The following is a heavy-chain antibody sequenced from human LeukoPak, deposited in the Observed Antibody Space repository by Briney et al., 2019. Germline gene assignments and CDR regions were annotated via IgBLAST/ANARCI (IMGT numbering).Heavy chain of an antibody. V-gene: IGHV3-23*01. CDR1: GFTFSSYD. D-gene: IGHD3-3*01. CDR3: AKVPLTYYDFWSGYYYYYYMDV. J-gene: IGHJ6*03. Sequence: GGSLRLSCAASGFTFSSYDMHWVRQAPGKGLEWVSLISGGGSTTYYADAVKGRFTISRDNSKNTLYLQMNSLRAEDTAVYYCAKVPLTYYDFWSGYYYYYYMDVWGKGTTVTVSS. CDR2: ISGGGSTT.